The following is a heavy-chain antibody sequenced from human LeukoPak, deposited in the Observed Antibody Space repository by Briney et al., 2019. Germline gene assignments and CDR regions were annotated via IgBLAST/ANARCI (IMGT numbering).Heavy chain of an antibody. CDR2: IYPSENT. J-gene: IGHJ4*02. CDR3: ARGVVEWFSDN. Sequence: SETLSLTCTVSGGSFSSFYWTWIRQPAGKGLEWIGRIYPSENTNYNPSLKSRVTMSVDTSKKQFSLRLTSVTAADTAVYFCARGVVEWFSDNWGQGTLVTVSS. D-gene: IGHD3-3*01. V-gene: IGHV4-4*07. CDR1: GGSFSSFY.